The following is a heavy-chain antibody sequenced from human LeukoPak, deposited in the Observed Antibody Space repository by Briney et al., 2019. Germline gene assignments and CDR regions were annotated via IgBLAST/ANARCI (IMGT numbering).Heavy chain of an antibody. V-gene: IGHV5-51*01. Sequence: GESLKISCKGSGYSFTSYWIGWVRQMPGKGLEWMGIIYPGDSDTRYSPSFQGQVTISADKSISTAYLQWSSLKASDTAMHYCARQGIPYYYDSSGYYYFDYWGQGTLVTVSS. D-gene: IGHD3-22*01. J-gene: IGHJ4*02. CDR1: GYSFTSYW. CDR3: ARQGIPYYYDSSGYYYFDY. CDR2: IYPGDSDT.